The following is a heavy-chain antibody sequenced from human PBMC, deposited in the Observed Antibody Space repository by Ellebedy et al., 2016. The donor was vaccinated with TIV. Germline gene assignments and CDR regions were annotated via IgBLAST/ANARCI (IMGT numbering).Heavy chain of an antibody. V-gene: IGHV3-23*01. CDR1: GFTFSSYA. Sequence: GESLKISCAASGFTFSSYAMSWVRQAPGKGLEWVSAISGSGGSTYYADSVKGRFTISRDNSKNTLYLQMNSLRAEDTAVYYCAKQKGIAASNWFDPWGQGTLVTVSS. J-gene: IGHJ5*02. CDR2: ISGSGGST. CDR3: AKQKGIAASNWFDP. D-gene: IGHD6-13*01.